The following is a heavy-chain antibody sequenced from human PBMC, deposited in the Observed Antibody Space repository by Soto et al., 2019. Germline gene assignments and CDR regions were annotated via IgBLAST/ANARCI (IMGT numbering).Heavy chain of an antibody. J-gene: IGHJ6*02. CDR1: GFIFSSYS. V-gene: IGHV3-21*01. Sequence: EVQLVESGGGLVKPGGSLRLSCAASGFIFSSYSRNWVRQAPGKGLEWVSSISSSSSYIYYADSVKGRFTISRDNAKNSLYLQMNSLRAEDTAVYYCARPYGSGIYYSHGLDVWGQGTTVTVSS. D-gene: IGHD3-10*01. CDR3: ARPYGSGIYYSHGLDV. CDR2: ISSSSSYI.